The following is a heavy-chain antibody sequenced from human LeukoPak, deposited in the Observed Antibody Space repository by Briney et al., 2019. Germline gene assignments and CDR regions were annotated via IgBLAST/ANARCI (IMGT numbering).Heavy chain of an antibody. CDR2: INWNGEST. CDR1: GYTFDDHG. J-gene: IGHJ3*02. V-gene: IGHV3-20*04. Sequence: GGSLRLSCAGSGYTFDDHGMSWVRQTPGKGLEWVSGINWNGESTGYADSVKGRFTISRDNSKNTLYLQMNSLRAEDTAVYYCAKDVRDFHWNSHIDIWGQGTMVTVSS. CDR3: AKDVRDFHWNSHIDI. D-gene: IGHD1-1*01.